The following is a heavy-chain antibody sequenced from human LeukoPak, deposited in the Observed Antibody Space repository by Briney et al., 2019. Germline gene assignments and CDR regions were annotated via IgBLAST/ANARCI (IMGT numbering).Heavy chain of an antibody. V-gene: IGHV4-39*07. CDR3: ARVNRSSSGRMSIDY. CDR2: IYYSGST. Sequence: SETLSLTCTVSGGSISSSSYYWGWIRQPPGKGLEWIGSIYYSGSTYYNPSLKSRVTISVDTSKNQFSLKLSSVTAADTAVYYCARVNRSSSGRMSIDYWGQGTLVTVSS. CDR1: GGSISSSSYY. D-gene: IGHD6-19*01. J-gene: IGHJ4*02.